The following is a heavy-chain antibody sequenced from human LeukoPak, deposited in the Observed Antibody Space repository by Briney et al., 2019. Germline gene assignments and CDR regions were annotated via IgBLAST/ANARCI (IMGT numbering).Heavy chain of an antibody. V-gene: IGHV3-21*01. Sequence: PGGSLRLSCAASGFTFSSYSMNWVRQAPGKGLEWVSSISSSSSYIYYADSVKGRFTISRDNAKNTLYLQMNSLRAEDTAVYYCARDPVDIVVVPYYGMDVWGQGTTVTVSS. CDR3: ARDPVDIVVVPYYGMDV. D-gene: IGHD2-2*01. CDR1: GFTFSSYS. J-gene: IGHJ6*02. CDR2: ISSSSSYI.